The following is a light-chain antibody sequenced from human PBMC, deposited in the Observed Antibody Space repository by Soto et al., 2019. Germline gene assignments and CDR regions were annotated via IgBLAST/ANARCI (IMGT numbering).Light chain of an antibody. V-gene: IGLV1-44*01. CDR3: AAWDDSLNGYV. CDR1: SSNIGSNT. J-gene: IGLJ1*01. Sequence: QSVLTQPPSASGTPGQRVTISCSGSSSNIGSNTVNWYQQLPGTAPKLLIYSINHRPSGVPDRFSGSKSGTSASLAISGLQSEYEADYYCAAWDDSLNGYVFGTGTKLTVL. CDR2: SIN.